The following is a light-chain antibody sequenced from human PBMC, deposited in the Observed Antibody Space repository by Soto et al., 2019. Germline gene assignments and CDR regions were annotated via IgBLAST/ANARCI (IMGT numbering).Light chain of an antibody. V-gene: IGLV1-40*01. CDR2: GNT. CDR1: DSNIGAGYD. Sequence: QPVLTQTPSVSGAPGQTITISCTGTDSNIGAGYDVHWYQHLPGRAPKLLIFGNTHRPSGVPDRFSGSKSGTSASLAITGLQPEDEADYYCQSFDNSLSGVYVFGSGTKLTVL. CDR3: QSFDNSLSGVYV. J-gene: IGLJ1*01.